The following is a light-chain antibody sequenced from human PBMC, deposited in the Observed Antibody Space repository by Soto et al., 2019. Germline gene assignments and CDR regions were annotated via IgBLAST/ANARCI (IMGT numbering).Light chain of an antibody. CDR2: AAS. Sequence: DIQMAQCPSSLSASVGDRVTITCRASQTISTYLNWYQQNPGKAPKLLIYAASNLQSGVPSRFSGSGSRTDFTLIINSLQPEDFATYYCQRSFNIPYTFGQGTKLEIK. V-gene: IGKV1-39*01. CDR1: QTISTY. CDR3: QRSFNIPYT. J-gene: IGKJ2*01.